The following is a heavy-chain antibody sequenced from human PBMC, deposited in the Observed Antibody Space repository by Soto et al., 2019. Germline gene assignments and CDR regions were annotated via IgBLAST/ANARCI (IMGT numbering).Heavy chain of an antibody. CDR2: INPNSGGT. D-gene: IGHD3-3*01. Sequence: ASVKVSCKASGYTFTGYYMHWVRQANGQGLEWMGWINPNSGGTNYAQKFRGWVTMTRDTSISTAYMELSRLRSDDTAVYYCARGSTIFGVVITFDYWGQGTLVTVSS. J-gene: IGHJ4*02. CDR3: ARGSTIFGVVITFDY. V-gene: IGHV1-2*04. CDR1: GYTFTGYY.